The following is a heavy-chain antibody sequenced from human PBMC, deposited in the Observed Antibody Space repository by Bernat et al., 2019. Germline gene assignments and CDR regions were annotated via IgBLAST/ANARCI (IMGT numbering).Heavy chain of an antibody. Sequence: EVQLVESGGALVKPGGSLRLSCVVSGFTFSNAWMNWVRQAPGKGLEWVARIRRKADGEATDYAAPVKGRFTIPREDPKNTLYLEMNSLKSEDTAVYYCITDAARRQAAGTGYWGQGTQVTVSS. J-gene: IGHJ4*02. CDR3: ITDAARRQAAGTGY. D-gene: IGHD6-19*01. CDR2: IRRKADGEAT. CDR1: GFTFSNAW. V-gene: IGHV3-15*02.